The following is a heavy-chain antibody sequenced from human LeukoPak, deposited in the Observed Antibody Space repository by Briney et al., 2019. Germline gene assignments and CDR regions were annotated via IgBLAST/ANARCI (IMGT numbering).Heavy chain of an antibody. CDR2: IYYSGST. J-gene: IGHJ4*02. V-gene: IGHV4-59*12. Sequence: SETLSLTCTVSGGSISSYYWSWIRQPPGKGLEWIGYIYYSGSTNYNPSLKSRVTISVDTSKNQFSLKLSSVTAADTAVYYCATRRRTYYDFWSGSLFDYWGQGTLVTVSS. CDR3: ATRRRTYYDFWSGSLFDY. CDR1: GGSISSYY. D-gene: IGHD3-3*01.